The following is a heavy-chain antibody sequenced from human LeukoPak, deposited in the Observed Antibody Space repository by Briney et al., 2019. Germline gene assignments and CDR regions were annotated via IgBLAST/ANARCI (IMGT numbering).Heavy chain of an antibody. Sequence: ASMKVSCTPSGYTFTTFGITWIRQSPGQGLEWMGWISPYNGNTNYGLKFQGRLTLTTDTATSTAYMELRSLQSDDSAVYYCPTRGGGGHGGQGTLVSVSS. J-gene: IGHJ4*02. CDR1: GYTFTTFG. CDR2: ISPYNGNT. V-gene: IGHV1-18*01. CDR3: PTRGGGGH. D-gene: IGHD3-16*01.